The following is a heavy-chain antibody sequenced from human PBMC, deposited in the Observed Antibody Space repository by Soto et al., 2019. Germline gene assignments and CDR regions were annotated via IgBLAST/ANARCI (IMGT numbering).Heavy chain of an antibody. CDR1: GFTFDDYA. J-gene: IGHJ6*02. CDR3: VKDIGSSNYYYGMDV. V-gene: IGHV3-9*01. Sequence: PGGSLRLSCAASGFTFDDYAMHWVRQVPGKGLEWVSGMSWDSGKIAYADSVKGRFTISRDNAKNSLYLQMSSLRAEDSALYYCVKDIGSSNYYYGMDVWGQGTTVTVS. D-gene: IGHD2-2*01. CDR2: MSWDSGKI.